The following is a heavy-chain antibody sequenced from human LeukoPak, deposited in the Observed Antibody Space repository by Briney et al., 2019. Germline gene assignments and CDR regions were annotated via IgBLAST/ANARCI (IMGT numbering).Heavy chain of an antibody. D-gene: IGHD4-23*01. CDR2: IKEDGREA. J-gene: IGHJ4*02. Sequence: QPGGSLRLSCAGSGSTFSGHWLTWVRQAPGKGLEWVASIKEDGREAHYADSVKGRFTISRDNTKSTLYLQMNSLRVEDTAVYYCAREWYDYGGDSGGYWGQGTLVTVSS. CDR1: GSTFSGHW. V-gene: IGHV3-7*01. CDR3: AREWYDYGGDSGGY.